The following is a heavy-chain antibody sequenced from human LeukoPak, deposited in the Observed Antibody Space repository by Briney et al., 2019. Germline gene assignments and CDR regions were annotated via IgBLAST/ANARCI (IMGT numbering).Heavy chain of an antibody. CDR1: GFTFSSYW. J-gene: IGHJ6*02. CDR3: ARAVPDFWSGYYRYYYGMDV. Sequence: GGSLRLSCAASGFTFSSYWMSWVRQAPGKGLERVANIKQDGSEKYYVDSVKGRFTISRDNAKNSLYLQMNSLRAEDTAVYYCARAVPDFWSGYYRYYYGMDVWGQGTTVTVSS. D-gene: IGHD3-3*01. V-gene: IGHV3-7*01. CDR2: IKQDGSEK.